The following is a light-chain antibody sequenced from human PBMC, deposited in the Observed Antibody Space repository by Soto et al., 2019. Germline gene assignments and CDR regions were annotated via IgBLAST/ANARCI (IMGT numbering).Light chain of an antibody. Sequence: DSQMTQSPSSVSASVGDRVTITCRASQGISSWLAWYQQKPGKAPKLLIYGASTLQSGGPSRFSGSGSGTEFTLTISSLQPEDFAPYYCQQATRFPVSIGGGTKVEIK. CDR1: QGISSW. CDR2: GAS. CDR3: QQATRFPVS. V-gene: IGKV1-12*01. J-gene: IGKJ4*01.